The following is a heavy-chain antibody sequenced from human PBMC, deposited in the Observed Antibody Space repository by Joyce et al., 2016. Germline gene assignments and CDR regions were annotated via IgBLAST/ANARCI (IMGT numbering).Heavy chain of an antibody. V-gene: IGHV1-8*01. CDR3: ARGGFCSGGSCDNDAFDI. CDR2: MKPQRCKT. Sequence: QVQLVQSGAEVKKPGASVKVSCKASGYTFTSYDINWVRQATGQGLEWMGWMKPQRCKTGYAQEFHGRITMTSITSINTAYMELSSLTSEDSAIYYCARGGFCSGGSCDNDAFDIWGQGTLVTVSS. D-gene: IGHD2-15*01. CDR1: GYTFTSYD. J-gene: IGHJ3*02.